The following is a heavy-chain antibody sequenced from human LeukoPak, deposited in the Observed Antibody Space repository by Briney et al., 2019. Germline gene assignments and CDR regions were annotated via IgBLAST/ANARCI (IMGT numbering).Heavy chain of an antibody. Sequence: GGSLRLSCAASGFTFDDYAMHWVRQTPGKGLEWVSGITWNSASIGYADSVKGRFTISRDNAKNSLYLQMNSLRAEDTAVYYCAREHTIAATGTHWFAPWGQGTLVTVSS. D-gene: IGHD6-13*01. CDR3: AREHTIAATGTHWFAP. J-gene: IGHJ5*02. CDR2: ITWNSASI. CDR1: GFTFDDYA. V-gene: IGHV3-9*01.